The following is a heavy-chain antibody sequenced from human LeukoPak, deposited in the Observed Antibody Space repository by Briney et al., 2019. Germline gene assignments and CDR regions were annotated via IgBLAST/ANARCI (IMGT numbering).Heavy chain of an antibody. CDR3: ARDSNIGWYHNY. V-gene: IGHV3-11*04. CDR2: ISSSDDFR. CDR1: GFTFSDYY. J-gene: IGHJ3*01. D-gene: IGHD6-19*01. Sequence: PGGSLRLSCAASGFTFSDYYMSWIRQAPGKGLEWFSYISSSDDFRHYADSVKGRFTISRDNAKNSLYLQMNSLRTEDTAVYYCARDSNIGWYHNYWGQGTMVTVSA.